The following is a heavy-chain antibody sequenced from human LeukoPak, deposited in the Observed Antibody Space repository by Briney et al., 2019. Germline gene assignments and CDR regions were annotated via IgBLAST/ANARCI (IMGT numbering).Heavy chain of an antibody. CDR1: GGSISTYT. V-gene: IGHV4-4*07. Sequence: SETLSLTCTVSGGSISTYTWSWIRQPAERGLEWIGRFYSNGNTAYNPSVKSRVTMSVDMSKNQASLKLTSVTAADTALYYCARDFSSKNWFDTWGQGTLVTVSS. CDR3: ARDFSSKNWFDT. CDR2: FYSNGNT. J-gene: IGHJ5*02.